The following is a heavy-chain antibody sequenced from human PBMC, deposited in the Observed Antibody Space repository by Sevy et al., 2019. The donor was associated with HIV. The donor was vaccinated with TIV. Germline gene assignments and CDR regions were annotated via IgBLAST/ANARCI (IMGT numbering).Heavy chain of an antibody. CDR1: GGSITSLY. CDR2: IYYNGNT. V-gene: IGHV4-59*08. CDR3: VGENAWGRGYS. D-gene: IGHD1-26*01. J-gene: IGHJ4*02. Sequence: SETLSLTCTVSGGSITSLYWGWIRQPPGKGLEWIANIYYNGNTTYNPSLKSRVTLSLDTSKNQFSLRLSSVTAADTAIYDCVGENAWGRGYSWGQGTLVTVSS.